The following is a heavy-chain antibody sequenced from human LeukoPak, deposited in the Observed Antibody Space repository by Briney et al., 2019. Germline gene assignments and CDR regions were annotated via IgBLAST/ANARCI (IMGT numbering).Heavy chain of an antibody. D-gene: IGHD2-15*01. CDR2: ISGDGGST. V-gene: IGHV3-43*02. J-gene: IGHJ4*02. CDR1: GFTFDDYA. CDR3: AKDYRYCSGGSCYSGGQRAGFDY. Sequence: GGSLRLSCAASGFTFDDYAMHWVRHAPGKGLEWVSLISGDGGSTYYADSVKGRFTISRDNSKNSLYLQMNSLRTEDTALYYCAKDYRYCSGGSCYSGGQRAGFDYWGQGTLVTVSS.